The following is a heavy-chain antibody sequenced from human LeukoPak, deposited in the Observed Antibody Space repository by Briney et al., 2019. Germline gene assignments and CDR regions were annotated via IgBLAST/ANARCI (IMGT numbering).Heavy chain of an antibody. D-gene: IGHD1-26*01. CDR3: ARDSGWELRHFFFDA. CDR2: ISPSNGDT. J-gene: IGHJ4*02. V-gene: IGHV1-18*01. Sequence: ASVKVSCKASGYTVTRYSINWVRRGPGQGLEWMGCISPSNGDTSDAQELQDRVAMITDNSTTTVYMELRSLGSDATATSYSARDSGWELRHFFFDAWGQGTLVTVSS. CDR1: GYTVTRYS.